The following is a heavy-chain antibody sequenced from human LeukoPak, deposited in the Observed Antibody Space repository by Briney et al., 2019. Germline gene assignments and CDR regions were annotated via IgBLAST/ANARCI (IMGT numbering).Heavy chain of an antibody. CDR2: IYYSGST. CDR1: GGSISSYY. V-gene: IGHV4-59*01. Sequence: SETLSLTCSVSGGSISSYYWSWIRQPPGKGLEWIGYIYYSGSTNYNPSLKSRVTISVDTSKNQFSLKLSSVTAADTAVYYCARDNWNYGSSMNVWGQGTTVTVSS. CDR3: ARDNWNYGSSMNV. D-gene: IGHD1-7*01. J-gene: IGHJ6*02.